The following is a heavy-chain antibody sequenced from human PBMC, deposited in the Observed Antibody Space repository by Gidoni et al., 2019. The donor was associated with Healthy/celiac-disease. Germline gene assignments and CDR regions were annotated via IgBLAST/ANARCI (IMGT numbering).Heavy chain of an antibody. J-gene: IGHJ3*02. Sequence: EVQLLESGGGLVQPGGSLRRSCAASGFTLSSYAMCWVRQATRKGVEWVAAIRGSGCSTYYADYVKGRFTISRDNSKNTLYLQMNSLRAEDTAVYYCAKSSSSGPADGAYCSSTSCYTYAFDIWGQGTMVTVSS. CDR3: AKSSSSGPADGAYCSSTSCYTYAFDI. V-gene: IGHV3-23*01. CDR2: IRGSGCST. D-gene: IGHD2-2*02. CDR1: GFTLSSYA.